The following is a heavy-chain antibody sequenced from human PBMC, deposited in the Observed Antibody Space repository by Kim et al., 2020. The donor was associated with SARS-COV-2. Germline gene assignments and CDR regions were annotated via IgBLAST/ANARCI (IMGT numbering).Heavy chain of an antibody. V-gene: IGHV3-74*01. CDR3: ARWDETYRILDY. CDR1: GLSLSNYW. D-gene: IGHD3-16*02. CDR2: INNDGGT. J-gene: IGHJ4*02. Sequence: GGSLRLSCAASGLSLSNYWMRWVRQVPGTGLVWVSRINNDGGTKYADSVKGRFTISRDSARNTLYLQMDYLRVEDAAVYYCARWDETYRILDYWGQGTLVAVSS.